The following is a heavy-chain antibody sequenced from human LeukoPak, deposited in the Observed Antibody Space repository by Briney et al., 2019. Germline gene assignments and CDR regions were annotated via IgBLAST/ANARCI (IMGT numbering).Heavy chain of an antibody. J-gene: IGHJ4*02. CDR3: ASNVDSSYYFDY. CDR1: GFTFSSYA. D-gene: IGHD4-17*01. CDR2: ISSNGGST. Sequence: PGGSLRLSCAASGFTFSSYAMHWVRQAPGKGLEYVPAISSNGGSTYYAHSVKGRCTISRDNSKNKMCLQMGSVRAEDMAVYYCASNVDSSYYFDYWGQGTLVTVSS. V-gene: IGHV3-64*01.